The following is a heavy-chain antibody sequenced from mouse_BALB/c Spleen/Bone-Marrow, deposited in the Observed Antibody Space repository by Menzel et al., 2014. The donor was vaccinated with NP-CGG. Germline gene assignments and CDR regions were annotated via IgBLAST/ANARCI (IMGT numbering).Heavy chain of an antibody. Sequence: EVQVVKSGGGLVQPGGSLKLSCAASGFDFSRYWMNWVRQAPGKGLEWIGEINPDSSTINYTPFLKDKSIISRDNAKNTLYLQMSKVRSEDTALYYCARPYYRYLYFDYWGQGTTLTVSS. J-gene: IGHJ2*01. CDR2: INPDSSTI. D-gene: IGHD2-14*01. V-gene: IGHV4-1*02. CDR1: GFDFSRYW. CDR3: ARPYYRYLYFDY.